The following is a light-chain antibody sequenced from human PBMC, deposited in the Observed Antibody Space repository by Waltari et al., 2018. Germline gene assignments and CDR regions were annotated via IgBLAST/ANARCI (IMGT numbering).Light chain of an antibody. CDR3: QQYYKSRT. CDR2: WAS. V-gene: IGKV4-1*01. J-gene: IGKJ2*01. CDR1: QSVLSTSNNKNY. Sequence: DIVMTKSPDSLAVSLRATATINSKSHQSVLSTSNNKNYLGWYQQKPGRPPKLLFYWASTRESGVPDRFSAGGAGTDFTLTISSLQAEDVASYYCQQYYKSRTFGQGTKLEIK.